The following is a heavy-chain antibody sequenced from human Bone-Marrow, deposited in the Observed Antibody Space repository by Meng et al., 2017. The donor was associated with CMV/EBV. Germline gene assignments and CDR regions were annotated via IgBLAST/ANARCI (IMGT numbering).Heavy chain of an antibody. CDR3: ARVGGSHYSDY. J-gene: IGHJ4*02. D-gene: IGHD3-16*01. V-gene: IGHV3-15*01. CDR1: GFTFNYAW. Sequence: GESLKISCAASGFTFNYAWMSWVRQAPGKGLEWVGRIKSKTDGGTTDYTAPVKGRFTIPRDDSKNTLYLQMNSLKTEDTVGYYCARVGGSHYSDYWGQGTLVTVSS. CDR2: IKSKTDGGTT.